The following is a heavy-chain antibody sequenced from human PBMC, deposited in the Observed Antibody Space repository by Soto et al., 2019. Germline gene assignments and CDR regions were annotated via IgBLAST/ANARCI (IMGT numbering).Heavy chain of an antibody. CDR1: GFTFRTYW. J-gene: IGHJ6*02. D-gene: IGHD5-18*01. Sequence: EVQLVESGGGLVQPGGSLRLSCAASGFTFRTYWLSWVRQVPGKGLEWVANINLDGSEKNYVDSVKGQFTISRDNARKSLYLQMSSLRAEDTALYYCARDGSTSWYSYDYHGMDVWGQGTTVTVSS. CDR3: ARDGSTSWYSYDYHGMDV. V-gene: IGHV3-7*05. CDR2: INLDGSEK.